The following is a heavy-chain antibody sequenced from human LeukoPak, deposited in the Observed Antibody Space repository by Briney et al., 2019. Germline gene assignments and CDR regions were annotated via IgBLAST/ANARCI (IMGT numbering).Heavy chain of an antibody. D-gene: IGHD5-24*01. CDR2: INPSGGST. V-gene: IGHV1-46*01. J-gene: IGHJ4*02. Sequence: GASVKLSCKASGYTFTSYAISWVRQAPGQGLEWVGIINPSGGSTSYAQKFQGRVTMTRDISTSTLYMGLSSLRSEDTAVYYCARGGGGDGYNPTLNPPGDYWGEGTLVTVSS. CDR1: GYTFTSYA. CDR3: ARGGGGDGYNPTLNPPGDY.